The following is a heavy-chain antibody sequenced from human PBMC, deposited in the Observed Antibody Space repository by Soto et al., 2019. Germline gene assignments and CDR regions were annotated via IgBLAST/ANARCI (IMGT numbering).Heavy chain of an antibody. CDR1: GFTFSSYG. CDR3: ATSNDYGDYVSGQGFY. Sequence: QVQLVESGGGVVQPGRSLRLSCAASGFTFSSYGMHWVRQAPGKGLEWVAVISYDGSNKYYADSLKGRVTISRDNSQNTLNLQMNSLRAADTALYYCATSNDYGDYVSGQGFYWGQGSLVTVSS. V-gene: IGHV3-30*03. CDR2: ISYDGSNK. D-gene: IGHD4-17*01. J-gene: IGHJ4*02.